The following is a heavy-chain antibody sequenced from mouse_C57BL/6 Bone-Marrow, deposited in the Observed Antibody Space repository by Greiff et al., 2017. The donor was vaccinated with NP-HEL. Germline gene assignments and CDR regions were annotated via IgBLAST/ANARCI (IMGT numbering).Heavy chain of an antibody. D-gene: IGHD3-3*01. CDR1: GYTFTSYW. J-gene: IGHJ3*01. V-gene: IGHV1-69*01. Sequence: QVQLKQPGAELVMPGASVKLSCKASGYTFTSYWMHWVKQRPGQGLEWIGEIDPSDSYTNYNQKFKGKSTLTVDKSSSPAYMQLSSLTSEDSAVYYCAREGETAYWGQGTLVTVSA. CDR3: AREGETAY. CDR2: IDPSDSYT.